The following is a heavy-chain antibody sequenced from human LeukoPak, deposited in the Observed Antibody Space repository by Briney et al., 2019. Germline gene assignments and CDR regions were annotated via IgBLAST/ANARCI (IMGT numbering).Heavy chain of an antibody. CDR1: GFTFSSYS. CDR3: ARVEMATEDYYFDY. Sequence: GGSLRLSCAASGFTFSSYSMNWVRQAPGKGLEWVSSISSSSSYIYYADSVKGRFTISRDNAKNSLYLQMNSLRAEDTAVYYCARVEMATEDYYFDYWGQGTLVTVSS. J-gene: IGHJ4*02. D-gene: IGHD5-24*01. V-gene: IGHV3-21*01. CDR2: ISSSSSYI.